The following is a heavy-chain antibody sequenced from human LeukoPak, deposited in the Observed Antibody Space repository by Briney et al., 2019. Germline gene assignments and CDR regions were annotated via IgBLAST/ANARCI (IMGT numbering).Heavy chain of an antibody. CDR1: GGSISSYY. J-gene: IGHJ6*03. D-gene: IGHD3-3*01. V-gene: IGHV4-59*12. Sequence: SETLSLTCTVSGGSISSYYWSWIRQPPGKGLEWIGYIYYSGSTNYNPSLKSRVTISVDTSKNQFSLKLSSVTAADTAVYYCARRQNSVTIFGMIRVGYYYMDVWGKGTTVTVSS. CDR2: IYYSGST. CDR3: ARRQNSVTIFGMIRVGYYYMDV.